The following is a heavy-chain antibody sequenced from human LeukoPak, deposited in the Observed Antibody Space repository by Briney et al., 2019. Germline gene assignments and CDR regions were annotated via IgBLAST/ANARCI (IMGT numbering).Heavy chain of an antibody. D-gene: IGHD3-10*01. CDR1: GGSFSSYS. Sequence: PSETLSLTCALYGGSFSSYSWSWTWIRQTPEKGLEWIGEIIEKGNANYNPSLKSRVTIDLDTSKNQFSLKLTSMTAADTAMYYCARGYYPPRCSFDLWGRGTLVTVSS. V-gene: IGHV4-34*01. J-gene: IGHJ2*01. CDR3: ARGYYPPRCSFDL. CDR2: IIEKGNA.